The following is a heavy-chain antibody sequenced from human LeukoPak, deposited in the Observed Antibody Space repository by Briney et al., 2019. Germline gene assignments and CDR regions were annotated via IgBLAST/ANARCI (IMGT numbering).Heavy chain of an antibody. CDR3: ARLTYYYDSSGYYSFDY. J-gene: IGHJ4*02. Sequence: ASVKVSCKASGYTFTGYYMHWVRQAPGQGLEWMGWINPNSGGKNYAQKFQGRVTMNRDTSISTAYMELSRLRSDDTAVYYCARLTYYYDSSGYYSFDYWGQGPLVTVSS. V-gene: IGHV1-2*02. CDR1: GYTFTGYY. D-gene: IGHD3-22*01. CDR2: INPNSGGK.